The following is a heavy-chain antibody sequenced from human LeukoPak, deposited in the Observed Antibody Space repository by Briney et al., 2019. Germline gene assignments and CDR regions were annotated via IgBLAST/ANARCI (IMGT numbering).Heavy chain of an antibody. J-gene: IGHJ4*02. CDR2: INHSGST. CDR3: ARGRGRYEW. CDR1: GGSFSGYY. V-gene: IGHV4-34*01. D-gene: IGHD3-10*01. Sequence: SETLSLTCAVYGGSFSGYYWSWIRQPPGKGLEWIGEINHSGSTNYNPSLKSRVTISVDTSKNQFSLKLSSVTAADTAVYHCARGRGRYEWWGQGTLVTVSS.